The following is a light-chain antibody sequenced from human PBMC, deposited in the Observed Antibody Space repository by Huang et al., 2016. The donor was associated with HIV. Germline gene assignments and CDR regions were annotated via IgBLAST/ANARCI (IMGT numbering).Light chain of an antibody. J-gene: IGKJ5*01. CDR2: ATS. CDR1: QSINTH. V-gene: IGKV1-39*01. Sequence: DIQMTQSPSTLSASVGDRVPITCRASQSINTHLNWYQQTPGRAPKLLIYATSNLQSGVPSRFSGSGSGTDFTLTINSLQPEYFATYYCQQSYSYPRTFGQGTRLEIK. CDR3: QQSYSYPRT.